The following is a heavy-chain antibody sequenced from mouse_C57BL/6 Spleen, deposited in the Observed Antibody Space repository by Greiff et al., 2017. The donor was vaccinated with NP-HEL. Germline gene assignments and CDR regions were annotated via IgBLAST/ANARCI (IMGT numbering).Heavy chain of an antibody. V-gene: IGHV5-16*01. J-gene: IGHJ3*01. CDR3: ARAWDY. CDR2: INYDGSST. D-gene: IGHD4-1*01. Sequence: EVQVVESEGGLVQPGSSMKLSCTASGFTFSDYYMAWVRQVPEKGLEWVANINYDGSSTYYLDSLKSRFIISRDNAKNILYLQMSSLKSEDTATYYCARAWDYWGQGTLVTVSA. CDR1: GFTFSDYY.